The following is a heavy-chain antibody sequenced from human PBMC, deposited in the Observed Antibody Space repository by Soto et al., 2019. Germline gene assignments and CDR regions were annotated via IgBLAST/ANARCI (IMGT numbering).Heavy chain of an antibody. CDR1: GFTFSTYT. D-gene: IGHD3-10*01. CDR2: ISNNGDRT. J-gene: IGHJ4*02. V-gene: IGHV3-64D*08. CDR3: VKDLRGRDGTCY. Sequence: QPGGSLRLSCSASGFTFSTYTMHWVRQAPGKGLDYVSAISNNGDRTYYADSVKDRFTISRDNSKSTLYLQMSSLRAGDTAVYFCVKDLRGRDGTCYWGQGTLVTVSS.